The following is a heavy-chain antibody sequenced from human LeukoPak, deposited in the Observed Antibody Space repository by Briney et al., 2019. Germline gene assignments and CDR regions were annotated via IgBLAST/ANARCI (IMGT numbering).Heavy chain of an antibody. V-gene: IGHV1-46*01. D-gene: IGHD2-8*01. CDR3: ARRRDGPDY. CDR2: INPSGGST. Sequence: ASVTVSCKAFRYTFTNYYLHWVRQAHGQGLEWMGIINPSGGSTSYAQKFQGRVSMTRDTSTSTVYMELSGLRSDDTAVYYCARRRDGPDYWGQGTLVTVSS. CDR1: RYTFTNYY. J-gene: IGHJ4*02.